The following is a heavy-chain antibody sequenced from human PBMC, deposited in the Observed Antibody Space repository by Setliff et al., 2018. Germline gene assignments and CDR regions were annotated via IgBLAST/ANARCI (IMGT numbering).Heavy chain of an antibody. D-gene: IGHD1-26*01. J-gene: IGHJ6*03. Sequence: RASVKVSCKLSGKTLTELSIHWVRQAPGKGLEWMGGFDPDDGETVYAQKFQGRVTMIEDTSTNTAYMELSSLRSEDTAVYYCATCVGTSWYDYNFYMDVWGIGTTVTVSS. CDR3: ATCVGTSWYDYNFYMDV. V-gene: IGHV1-24*01. CDR1: GKTLTELS. CDR2: FDPDDGET.